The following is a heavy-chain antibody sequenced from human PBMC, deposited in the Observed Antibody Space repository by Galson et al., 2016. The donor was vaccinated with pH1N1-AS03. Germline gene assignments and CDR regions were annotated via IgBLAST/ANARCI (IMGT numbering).Heavy chain of an antibody. CDR2: IDWNSDTV. Sequence: SLRLSCAGSGFTFDAYAMHWVRQAPGKGLEWVSGIDWNSDTVDYTDSVKGRFTISRDNAKNSLYLQMNSLRGGDTALYYCAKSPGYCSAGSCPVRGYFDPWGQGTLVTVSS. D-gene: IGHD2-15*01. V-gene: IGHV3-9*01. CDR3: AKSPGYCSAGSCPVRGYFDP. J-gene: IGHJ4*02. CDR1: GFTFDAYA.